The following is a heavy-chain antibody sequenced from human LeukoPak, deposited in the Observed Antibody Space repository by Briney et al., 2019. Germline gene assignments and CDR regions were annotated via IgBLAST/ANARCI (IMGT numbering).Heavy chain of an antibody. Sequence: PSETLSLTCTVSGGSISSYYWSWIRQPPGKGLEWIGYIYYSGSTNYNPSLKSRVTISVDTSKNQFSLKLSSVTAADTAVYYCARAVLPTYYCDSSGEGYAFDIWGQGTMVTVSS. D-gene: IGHD3-22*01. CDR2: IYYSGST. J-gene: IGHJ3*02. CDR3: ARAVLPTYYCDSSGEGYAFDI. CDR1: GGSISSYY. V-gene: IGHV4-59*01.